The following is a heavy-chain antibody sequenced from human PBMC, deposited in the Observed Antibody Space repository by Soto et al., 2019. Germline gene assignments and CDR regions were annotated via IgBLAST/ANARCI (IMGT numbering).Heavy chain of an antibody. CDR2: IYTGDSDT. J-gene: IGHJ3*02. CDR3: ARRRARRITIYGVVPDAFDI. V-gene: IGHV5-51*01. CDR1: GYSFTSYW. Sequence: PGESLKISCKGSGYSFTSYWIGWVRQMPGKGLEWMGIIYTGDSDTRYSPSFQGQVTISADKSISTAYLQWSSLKASDTAMYYCARRRARRITIYGVVPDAFDIWGQGTMLTVSS. D-gene: IGHD3-3*01.